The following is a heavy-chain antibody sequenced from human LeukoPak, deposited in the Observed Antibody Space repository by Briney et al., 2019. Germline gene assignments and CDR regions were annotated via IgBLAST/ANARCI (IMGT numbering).Heavy chain of an antibody. V-gene: IGHV3-49*04. J-gene: IGHJ4*02. Sequence: QPGGSLRLSCTASGFTFGDYPMSWVRQAPGKGLEWVGFIRSKAYGGTTEHAASVKGRFTISRDDSKSIAYVQMNSLKTEDTAVYYCTRESILWGGPQDNWGQGTLVTVSS. D-gene: IGHD2-21*02. CDR3: TRESILWGGPQDN. CDR1: GFTFGDYP. CDR2: IRSKAYGGTT.